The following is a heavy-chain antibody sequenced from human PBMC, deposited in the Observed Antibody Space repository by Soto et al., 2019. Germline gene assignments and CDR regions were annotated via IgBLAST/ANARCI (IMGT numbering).Heavy chain of an antibody. Sequence: PGGSLRLSCGASGFTFSSYWMYWVRQAPGKGLVWVSRTNSDGSDTSYADSVKGRFTISRDNAKNTLYPQMNSLRAEDTAVYYCARDRGWSLFDYWGQGTLVTVSS. CDR2: TNSDGSDT. J-gene: IGHJ4*02. D-gene: IGHD6-19*01. CDR3: ARDRGWSLFDY. CDR1: GFTFSSYW. V-gene: IGHV3-74*01.